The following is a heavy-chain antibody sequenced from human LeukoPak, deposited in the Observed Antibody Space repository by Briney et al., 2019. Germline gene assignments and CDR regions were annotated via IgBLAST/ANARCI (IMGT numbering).Heavy chain of an antibody. J-gene: IGHJ6*03. CDR3: ARGGRLELLVYFYYYMDV. Sequence: GASVKVSCKASGYTFTGYYMHWVRQAPGQGLEWMGWINPKSGGTNYAQKFQGRVTMTRDTSISTAYMELSRLRSDDTAVYYCARGGRLELLVYFYYYMDVWGKGTTVTVSS. V-gene: IGHV1-2*02. CDR1: GYTFTGYY. D-gene: IGHD1-26*01. CDR2: INPKSGGT.